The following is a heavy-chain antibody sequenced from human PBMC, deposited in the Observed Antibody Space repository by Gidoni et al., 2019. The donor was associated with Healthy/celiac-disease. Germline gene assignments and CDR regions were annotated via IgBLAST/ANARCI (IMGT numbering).Heavy chain of an antibody. CDR2: ISYDGSNK. CDR3: ARARVWSY. D-gene: IGHD6-13*01. Sequence: QVQLVESGGGVVQPGRSLRLSCAASGFTFSSYAMHWVRQAPGKRLEWVAVISYDGSNKYYADSVKGRFTISRDNSKNTLYLQMNSLRAEDTAVYYCARARVWSYWGQGTLVTVSS. V-gene: IGHV3-30*04. J-gene: IGHJ4*02. CDR1: GFTFSSYA.